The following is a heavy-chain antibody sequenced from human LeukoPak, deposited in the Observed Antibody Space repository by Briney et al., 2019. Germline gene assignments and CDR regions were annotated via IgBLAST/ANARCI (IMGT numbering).Heavy chain of an antibody. V-gene: IGHV1-8*03. CDR2: MNPNNGNT. Sequence: ASVKVSCKASGYTFTSYDINWVRQATGQGLEWMGWMNPNNGNTGYAQKFQGRVTITRNTSISTAYMELSSLRSEDTAVYYCARGRVAILTGYSTFDYWGQGTLVTVSS. CDR3: ARGRVAILTGYSTFDY. CDR1: GYTFTSYD. D-gene: IGHD3-9*01. J-gene: IGHJ4*02.